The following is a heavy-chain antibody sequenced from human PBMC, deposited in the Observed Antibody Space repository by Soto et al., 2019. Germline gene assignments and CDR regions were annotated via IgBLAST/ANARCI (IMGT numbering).Heavy chain of an antibody. CDR3: AMDSSGYGD. J-gene: IGHJ4*02. D-gene: IGHD3-22*01. CDR1: GGTFSSYA. V-gene: IGHV1-69*06. Sequence: XSVKVSFRASGGTFSSYAVSWVRQAPGQGLEWMGGIIPIFGTANYAQKFQGRVTITADKSTSTAYMELSSLRSEDTAVYYCAMDSSGYGDWGQGTLVTVSS. CDR2: IIPIFGTA.